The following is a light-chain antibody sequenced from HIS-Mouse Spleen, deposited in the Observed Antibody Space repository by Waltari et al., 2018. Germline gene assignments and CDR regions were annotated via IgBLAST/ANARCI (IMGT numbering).Light chain of an antibody. CDR2: AAS. Sequence: DIQMTQSPSSLSASVGDRVTITFRASQVISNYLAWYQQKPGKVPKLLIYAASTLQSGVPSRFSGSGSGTDFTLTISSLQPEDVATYYCQKYNSAPQFTFGPGTKVDIK. CDR3: QKYNSAPQFT. V-gene: IGKV1-27*01. J-gene: IGKJ3*01. CDR1: QVISNY.